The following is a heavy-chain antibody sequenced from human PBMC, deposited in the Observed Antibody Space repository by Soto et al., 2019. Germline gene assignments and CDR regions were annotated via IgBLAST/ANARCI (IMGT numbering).Heavy chain of an antibody. CDR3: ARTGYSSGWYLDY. J-gene: IGHJ4*02. CDR2: IYSGGST. Sequence: EVQLVESGGGLVQPGGSLRLSCAASGFTVSSNYMSWVRQAPGKGLEWVSIIYSGGSTYYADSVKGRFTVSRDNSKITLYLQMNSLRAEDTAVVYCARTGYSSGWYLDYWGQGTLVTVSS. V-gene: IGHV3-66*01. CDR1: GFTVSSNY. D-gene: IGHD6-19*01.